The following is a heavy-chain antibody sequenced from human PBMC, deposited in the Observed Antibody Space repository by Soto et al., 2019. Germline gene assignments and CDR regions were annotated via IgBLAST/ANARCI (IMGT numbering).Heavy chain of an antibody. J-gene: IGHJ3*02. CDR1: GGSISSGDYY. D-gene: IGHD6-6*01. CDR2: ISYSGST. CDR3: ARGYSSSSLDI. V-gene: IGHV4-31*03. Sequence: QVQLQESGPGLVKPSQTLSLTCTVSGGSISSGDYYWSWIRQHPGKGLEWIGYISYSGSTYYNPSLKSRVTMSFDTSEKQFSLKLSSVTAADTAVYYCARGYSSSSLDIWGQGTMVTVSS.